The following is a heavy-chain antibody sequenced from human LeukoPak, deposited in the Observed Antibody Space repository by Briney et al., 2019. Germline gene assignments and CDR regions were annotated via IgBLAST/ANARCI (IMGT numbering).Heavy chain of an antibody. Sequence: GASLQISKKGSGTSITSYRNGRGRQKPGKGQERKGIIYPGDSDTRYSPSFQSQVTNSADKSNNTTYQQRNSLKTSDTAMYYCARRRSGYNNYYFDYWGQGTLVTVSS. CDR3: ARRRSGYNNYYFDY. CDR1: GTSITSYR. CDR2: IYPGDSDT. J-gene: IGHJ4*02. D-gene: IGHD1-1*01. V-gene: IGHV5-51*01.